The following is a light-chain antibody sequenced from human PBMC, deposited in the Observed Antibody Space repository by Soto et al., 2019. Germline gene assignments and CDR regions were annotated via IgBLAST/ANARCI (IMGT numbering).Light chain of an antibody. CDR1: QSVSSNY. Sequence: EIVMTQSPATLSVSPGEGATLSCRASQSVSSNYLAWYQQKPGQAPRLLIYGASSRATGIPDRFSGSGSGTDFTLTIRSLEPQDFAVYYCQQYGTSPRTFGQGTKVEIK. CDR3: QQYGTSPRT. V-gene: IGKV3-20*01. J-gene: IGKJ1*01. CDR2: GAS.